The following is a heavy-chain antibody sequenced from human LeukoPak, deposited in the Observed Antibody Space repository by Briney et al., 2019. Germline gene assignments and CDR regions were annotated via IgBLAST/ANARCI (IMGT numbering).Heavy chain of an antibody. CDR2: IWSDSTNR. D-gene: IGHD4-11*01. Sequence: GGSLRLSCAASGFIFGHHGMHWVRQAPGKGLEWVAVIWSDSTNRFYTDSVKGRFTISRDNSQNTVFLQMNSLRVKDTAIYYCARDAQRGFDYSNSLKNWGHGTLVTVPS. CDR1: GFIFGHHG. J-gene: IGHJ4*01. V-gene: IGHV3-33*01. CDR3: ARDAQRGFDYSNSLKN.